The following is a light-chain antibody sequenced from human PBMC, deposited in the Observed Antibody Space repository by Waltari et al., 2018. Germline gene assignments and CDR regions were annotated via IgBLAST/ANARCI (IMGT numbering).Light chain of an antibody. Sequence: QSVLTQPPSASGPPGQTVTIPCSGSSSNIGPNYVYWYQQLPGTAPKFLIYRNDQRASGVPDRFSGSKSGTSASLAISGLRSEDEADYYCATWDDSLSGPSVVFGGGTKLTVL. CDR2: RND. V-gene: IGLV1-47*01. J-gene: IGLJ2*01. CDR1: SSNIGPNY. CDR3: ATWDDSLSGPSVV.